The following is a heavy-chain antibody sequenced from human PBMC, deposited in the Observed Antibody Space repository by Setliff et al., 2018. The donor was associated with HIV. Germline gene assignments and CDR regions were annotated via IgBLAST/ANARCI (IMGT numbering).Heavy chain of an antibody. Sequence: SETLSLTCTVSGDSVNDRSYFWGWIRQPPGKGLEWIGSIYYSGNTYYNPSLKSRVTISADMSKNQFSLNLNSVTAADTAVYYCVKHVDSDFSGDPDWFDPWGQGIPVTVSS. V-gene: IGHV4-39*01. CDR2: IYYSGNT. D-gene: IGHD2-15*01. CDR3: VKHVDSDFSGDPDWFDP. CDR1: GDSVNDRSYF. J-gene: IGHJ5*02.